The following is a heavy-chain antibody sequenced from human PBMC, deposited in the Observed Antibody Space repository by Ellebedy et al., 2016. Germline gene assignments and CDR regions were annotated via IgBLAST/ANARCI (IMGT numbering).Heavy chain of an antibody. J-gene: IGHJ6*02. CDR3: ARVSDEDYGDSSAGEVYGMDV. D-gene: IGHD4-17*01. Sequence: SETLSLTXTVSGGSISSSSYYWGWIRQPPGKGLEWIGSIYYSGSTYYNPSLKSRVTISVDTSKNQFSLKLSSVTAADTAVYYCARVSDEDYGDSSAGEVYGMDVWGQGTTVTVSS. CDR2: IYYSGST. V-gene: IGHV4-39*07. CDR1: GGSISSSSYY.